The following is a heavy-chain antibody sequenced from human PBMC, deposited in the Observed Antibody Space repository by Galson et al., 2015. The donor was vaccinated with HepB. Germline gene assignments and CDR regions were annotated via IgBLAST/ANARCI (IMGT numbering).Heavy chain of an antibody. CDR3: ARGRRYFDDNGYDGYFDY. V-gene: IGHV5-51*01. D-gene: IGHD3-22*01. CDR1: GYSFTNYW. Sequence: QSGAEVKKPGESLKISCQGSGYSFTNYWIGWVRRMPGKGLQWMGMIYPDDSDTIYRPSFQGQVTISADKSISTAYLQWSSLKASDTAIYYCARGRRYFDDNGYDGYFDYWGQGTLVTVSS. CDR2: IYPDDSDT. J-gene: IGHJ4*02.